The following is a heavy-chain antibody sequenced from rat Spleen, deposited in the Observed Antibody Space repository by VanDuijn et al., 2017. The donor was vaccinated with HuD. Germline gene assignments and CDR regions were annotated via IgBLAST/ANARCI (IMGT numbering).Heavy chain of an antibody. CDR3: TRHVYYGLRGVMDA. CDR2: ITNTGGST. V-gene: IGHV5-31*01. Sequence: EVQLVESDGGLVQPGRSLKLSCAASGFTFNNYWMTWIRQAPGKGLEWVASITNTGGSTYYPDSVKGRFTISRDNAKSTLYLQMDSLRSEDTATYYFTRHVYYGLRGVMDAWGQGASVTVSS. D-gene: IGHD1-6*01. CDR1: GFTFNNYW. J-gene: IGHJ4*01.